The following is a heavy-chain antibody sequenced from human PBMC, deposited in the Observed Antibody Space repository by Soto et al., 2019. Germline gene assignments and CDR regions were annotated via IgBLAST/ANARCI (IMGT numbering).Heavy chain of an antibody. CDR2: INHSGST. D-gene: IGHD3-22*01. J-gene: IGHJ6*02. Sequence: NPSETLSLTCAVYGGSFSGYYWSWIRQPPGKGLEWIGEINHSGSTNYNPSLKSRVTISVDTSKNQFSLKLSSVTAADTAVYYCARVGPATYYYDSSGSPYGMDVWGQGTTVTVSS. CDR1: GGSFSGYY. V-gene: IGHV4-34*01. CDR3: ARVGPATYYYDSSGSPYGMDV.